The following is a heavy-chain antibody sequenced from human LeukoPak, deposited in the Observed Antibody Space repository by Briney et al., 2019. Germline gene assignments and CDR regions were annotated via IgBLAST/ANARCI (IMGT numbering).Heavy chain of an antibody. CDR2: INHSGST. CDR1: GGSFSGYY. Sequence: SETLSLTCAVYGGSFSGYYWSWIRQPPGKGLEWIGEINHSGSTDYNPSLKSRVTISVDTSKNQFSLKLSSVTAADTAVYYCARGSRITIFGVVKLYNWFDPWGQGTLVTVSS. V-gene: IGHV4-34*01. D-gene: IGHD3-3*01. J-gene: IGHJ5*02. CDR3: ARGSRITIFGVVKLYNWFDP.